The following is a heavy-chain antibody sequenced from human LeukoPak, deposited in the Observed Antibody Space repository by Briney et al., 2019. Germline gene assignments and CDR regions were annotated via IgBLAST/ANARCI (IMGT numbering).Heavy chain of an antibody. CDR2: MYSSGTT. V-gene: IGHV4-61*02. CDR3: ATSPVTTWWFDP. Sequence: PSETLCLTCTVSGGSISSGSYSWNWIRQPAGKGLEWIGRMYSSGTTNYNPSLKSRVTISVDTSKNQFSLKLSSVTASDTAVYYCATSPVTTWWFDPWGQGTLVTVSS. CDR1: GGSISSGSYS. D-gene: IGHD4-17*01. J-gene: IGHJ5*02.